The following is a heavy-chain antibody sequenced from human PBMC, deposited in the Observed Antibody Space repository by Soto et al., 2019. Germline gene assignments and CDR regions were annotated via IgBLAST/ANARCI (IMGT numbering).Heavy chain of an antibody. J-gene: IGHJ3*02. Sequence: QVQLIQSGAELKRPGSSLKVSCKASGDTFSSYSITWLRQAPGQRLEWMGGNIPIFANPTYAQKFQGRVALTADDPTITAYMEPTSLTSGNTAVYYCARVPGISNYFYNLGQGTPHSVSS. CDR1: GDTFSSYS. CDR2: NIPIFANP. D-gene: IGHD1-7*01. CDR3: ARVPGISNYFYN. V-gene: IGHV1-69*01.